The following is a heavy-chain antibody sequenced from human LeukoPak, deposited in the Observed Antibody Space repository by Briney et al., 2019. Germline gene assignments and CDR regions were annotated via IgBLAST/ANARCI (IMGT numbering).Heavy chain of an antibody. J-gene: IGHJ2*01. CDR3: ARGTVTTRWYFDL. CDR1: GGSLSGGSYY. V-gene: IGHV4-61*02. CDR2: IYTSGST. Sequence: SQTLSLTCTVSGGSLSGGSYYWSWIRQPAGRGLEWIGRIYTSGSTNYNPSLKSRVTISVDTSKNQFSLKLSSVTAADTAVYYCARGTVTTRWYFDLWGRGTLVTVSS. D-gene: IGHD4-17*01.